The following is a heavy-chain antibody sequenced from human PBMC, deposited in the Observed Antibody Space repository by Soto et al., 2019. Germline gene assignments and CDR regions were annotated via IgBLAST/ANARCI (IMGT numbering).Heavy chain of an antibody. CDR1: GASISSSNW. J-gene: IGHJ3*02. D-gene: IGHD3-16*01. CDR2: IYHSGST. CDR3: ARRWGDAFDI. V-gene: IGHV4-4*02. Sequence: SETLSLTCTVSGASISSSNWWTWVRRPPGKGLEWIGEIYHSGSTDYNPSLKSRGTISVDTSKNQFSLKLSSATAADTAVYYCARRWGDAFDIWGQGTMVTVSS.